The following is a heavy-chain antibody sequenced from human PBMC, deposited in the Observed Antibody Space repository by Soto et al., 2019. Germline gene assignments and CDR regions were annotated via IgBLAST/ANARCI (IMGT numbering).Heavy chain of an antibody. CDR1: GFTFSNYA. D-gene: IGHD3-10*01. CDR3: ARDAISMVRGTNNWFDP. V-gene: IGHV3-23*01. CDR2: ISGGGIST. J-gene: IGHJ5*02. Sequence: EVQLLESGGGLVQPGGSLTLSCAASGFTFSNYAMRWVRQAPGKGLEWVSAISGGGISTYYADSVRGRFTISRDNSRNTLYLRMNRLRAEDTAVYYCARDAISMVRGTNNWFDPWGQGTLVTVSS.